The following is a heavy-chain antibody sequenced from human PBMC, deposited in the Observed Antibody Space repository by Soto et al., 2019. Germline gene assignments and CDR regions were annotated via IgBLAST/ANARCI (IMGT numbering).Heavy chain of an antibody. Sequence: SETLSLTCTVSGGSISSYYWSWIRQPPGKGLEWIGDIYYSGSTNYNPSLKSRVTISVGTSKNQFSLKLSSVTAADTAVYYCARRYGLSAFDIWGQGTMVTVSS. CDR2: IYYSGST. V-gene: IGHV4-59*08. CDR3: ARRYGLSAFDI. D-gene: IGHD3-10*01. CDR1: GGSISSYY. J-gene: IGHJ3*02.